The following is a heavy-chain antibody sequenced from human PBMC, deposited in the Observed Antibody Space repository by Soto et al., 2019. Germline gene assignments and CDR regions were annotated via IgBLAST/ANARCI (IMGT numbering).Heavy chain of an antibody. CDR1: GFTFTSFG. Sequence: QVQLVESGGGVVQPGSSLRLSCAASGFTFTSFGFHWVRQAPGRGLEWVAGISYDGTHKYVADSVKGRFTVSRDKSKNTVFLQLDGLRLDDTAIYSCARESIVAPRAFDYWGQGTLVTVSS. V-gene: IGHV3-30-3*01. D-gene: IGHD5-12*01. J-gene: IGHJ4*02. CDR2: ISYDGTHK. CDR3: ARESIVAPRAFDY.